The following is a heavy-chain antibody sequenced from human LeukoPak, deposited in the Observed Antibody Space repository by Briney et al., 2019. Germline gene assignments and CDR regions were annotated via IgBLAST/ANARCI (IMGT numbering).Heavy chain of an antibody. V-gene: IGHV1-8*01. D-gene: IGHD3-9*01. CDR2: MNPNSGNT. CDR3: ARSPHILTGENFDY. CDR1: GYTFTSYD. J-gene: IGHJ4*02. Sequence: ASVTVSCKASGYTFTSYDINWVRQATGQGLEWMGWMNPNSGNTGYAQKFQGRVTMTRDTSITTAYMEMSRLRSDDTALYYCARSPHILTGENFDYWGQGTLVTVSS.